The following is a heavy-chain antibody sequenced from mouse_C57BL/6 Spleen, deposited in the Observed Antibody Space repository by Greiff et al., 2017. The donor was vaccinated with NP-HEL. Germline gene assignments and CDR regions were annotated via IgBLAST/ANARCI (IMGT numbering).Heavy chain of an antibody. J-gene: IGHJ3*01. CDR2: IYPGSGST. D-gene: IGHD3-2*02. CDR1: GYTFTSYW. CDR3: AREGGVDSSGYVPFAY. V-gene: IGHV1-55*01. Sequence: QVQLQQPGAELVKPGASVKMSCKASGYTFTSYWITWVKQRPGQGLEWIGDIYPGSGSTNYHEKFKSKATLTVDTSSSTAYMQLSSLTSEDSAVYYCAREGGVDSSGYVPFAYWGQGTLVTVSA.